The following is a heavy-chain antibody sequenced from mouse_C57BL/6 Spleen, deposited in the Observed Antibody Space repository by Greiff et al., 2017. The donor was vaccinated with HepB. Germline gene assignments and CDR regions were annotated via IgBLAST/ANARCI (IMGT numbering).Heavy chain of an antibody. Sequence: VQLQQSGAELMKPGASVKLSCKATGYTFTGYWIEWVKQRPGHGLEWIGEILPGSGSTNYNEKFKGKATFTADTSSNTAYMQLSSLTTEDSAIDYCARGDYEVAWFAYWGQGTLVTVSA. CDR2: ILPGSGST. V-gene: IGHV1-9*01. CDR3: ARGDYEVAWFAY. D-gene: IGHD2-4*01. J-gene: IGHJ3*01. CDR1: GYTFTGYW.